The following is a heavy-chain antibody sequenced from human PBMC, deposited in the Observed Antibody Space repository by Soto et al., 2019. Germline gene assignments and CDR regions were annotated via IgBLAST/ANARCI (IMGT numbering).Heavy chain of an antibody. D-gene: IGHD2-15*01. Sequence: LRLSCAGSGFTFGDSYMGWIRQAPGKGLEWLSYISPGSRYPAYADSVKGRFTISRDNAKRSLYLQMMSLTAEDTAIYYCVRGGGGGLFDPWGQGTMVTVSS. CDR3: VRGGGGGLFDP. CDR1: GFTFGDSY. CDR2: ISPGSRYP. J-gene: IGHJ5*02. V-gene: IGHV3-11*06.